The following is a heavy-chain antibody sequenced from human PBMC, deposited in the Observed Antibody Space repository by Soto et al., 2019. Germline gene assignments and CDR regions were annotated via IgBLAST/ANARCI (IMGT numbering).Heavy chain of an antibody. CDR3: ARDQYGDTPDY. V-gene: IGHV4-59*01. D-gene: IGHD4-17*01. CDR2: IYYSGST. Sequence: SETLSLTCSASGGSISSYYWSWIRQPPGKGLEWIGYIYYSGSTNYNPSLKSRVTISVDTSKNQFSLKLSSVTAADTAVYYCARDQYGDTPDYWGQGTLVTVSS. J-gene: IGHJ4*02. CDR1: GGSISSYY.